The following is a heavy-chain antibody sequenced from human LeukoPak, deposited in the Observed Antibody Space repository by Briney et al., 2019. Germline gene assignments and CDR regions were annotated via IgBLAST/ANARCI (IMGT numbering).Heavy chain of an antibody. CDR1: GDSVSSNSAT. V-gene: IGHV6-1*01. CDR2: TYYRSKWYN. D-gene: IGHD3-16*02. CDR3: ARDPDPFSRLSVFDI. J-gene: IGHJ3*02. Sequence: SQTLSLTCAISGDSVSSNSATWNWIRQSPSRGLEWLGRTYYRSKWYNDYAVIVKSRITINPDTSKNQFSLQLDSVTPEDTAVYYCARDPDPFSRLSVFDIWGQGTMVTVSS.